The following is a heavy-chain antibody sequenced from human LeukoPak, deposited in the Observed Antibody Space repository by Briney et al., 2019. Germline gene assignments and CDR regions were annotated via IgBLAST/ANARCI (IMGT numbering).Heavy chain of an antibody. CDR1: GGTFSSYA. V-gene: IGHV1-69*05. Sequence: SVKVSCKASGGTFSSYAISWVRQAPGQGLEWMGGIIPIFGTANYAQKFQGRVTMTRNTSISTAYMELSSLRSEDTAVYYCARAGRWFGELLNDYYYYYMDVWGKGTTVTISS. CDR3: ARAGRWFGELLNDYYYYYMDV. D-gene: IGHD3-10*01. CDR2: IIPIFGTA. J-gene: IGHJ6*03.